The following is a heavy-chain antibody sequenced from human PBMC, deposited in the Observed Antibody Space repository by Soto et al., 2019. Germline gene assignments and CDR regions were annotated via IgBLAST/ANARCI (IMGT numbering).Heavy chain of an antibody. D-gene: IGHD6-13*01. CDR2: IYPGDSDT. V-gene: IGHV5-51*03. CDR1: GYNFNRYW. J-gene: IGHJ3*02. CDR3: ARSLVNGTYEAFDI. Sequence: EVYLAQSGAEVKKPGESLKISCKGSGYNFNRYWIGWVRQMPGKGLEWMGVIYPGDSDTRYSPSLHGQVTISADKSSSAAYLQWSSLQASDTATYYCARSLVNGTYEAFDIWGQGTMVTVSS.